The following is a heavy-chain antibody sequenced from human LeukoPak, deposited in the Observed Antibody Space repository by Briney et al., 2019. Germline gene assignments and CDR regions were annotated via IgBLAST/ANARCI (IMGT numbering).Heavy chain of an antibody. CDR1: GFTFSSYG. CDR2: IRYDGSNK. V-gene: IGHV3-30*02. CDR3: AVSLGNYFDY. J-gene: IGHJ4*02. Sequence: GGSLRLSCAASGFTFSSYGMHWVRQAPGKGLEWVAFIRYDGSNKYYADSVKGRFTISRDNSKNTPYLQMNSLRAEDTAVYYCAVSLGNYFDYWGQGTLVTVSS. D-gene: IGHD2/OR15-2a*01.